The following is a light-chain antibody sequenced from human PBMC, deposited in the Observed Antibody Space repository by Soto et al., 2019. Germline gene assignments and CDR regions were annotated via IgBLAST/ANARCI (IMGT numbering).Light chain of an antibody. CDR2: EGS. CDR3: FSYAGSMTLYV. V-gene: IGLV2-23*01. Sequence: QSVLTQPASVSGSPGQSITISCTGTSSDIGSYNLVSWYQQHPGKAPKLMIYEGSKRPSGISTRFSGSKSGITASLTISGLQAEDEADYYCFSYAGSMTLYVFGTGTKLTVL. CDR1: SSDIGSYNL. J-gene: IGLJ1*01.